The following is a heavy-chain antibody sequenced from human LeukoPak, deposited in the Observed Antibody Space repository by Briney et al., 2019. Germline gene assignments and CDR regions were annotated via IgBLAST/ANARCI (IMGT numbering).Heavy chain of an antibody. CDR2: IKSDGSDT. CDR1: GFPFNKYW. V-gene: IGHV3-74*01. Sequence: GGSLRLSCAASGFPFNKYWMHWVRQAPGKGLVWVSRIKSDGSDTIYADSVKGRFTISRDNVKNTVNLQMNSLRAEDTAVYYCARIGVQDEQYRHFDLWGQGTLVTVSS. J-gene: IGHJ4*02. D-gene: IGHD3-16*01. CDR3: ARIGVQDEQYRHFDL.